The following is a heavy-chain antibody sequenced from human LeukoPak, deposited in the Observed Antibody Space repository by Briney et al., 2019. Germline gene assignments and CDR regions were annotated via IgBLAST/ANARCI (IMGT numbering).Heavy chain of an antibody. J-gene: IGHJ4*02. Sequence: PGGSLTLSCAASGFTISSYWRRWVRQAPGKGLVWVSRINSDGSSTSYADSVKGRFTISRDYAKNTLFLQMNRLRAEDTAVYYGARARYSYGIFDYWGQGTLVTVSS. CDR1: GFTISSYW. D-gene: IGHD5-18*01. CDR3: ARARYSYGIFDY. V-gene: IGHV3-74*01. CDR2: INSDGSST.